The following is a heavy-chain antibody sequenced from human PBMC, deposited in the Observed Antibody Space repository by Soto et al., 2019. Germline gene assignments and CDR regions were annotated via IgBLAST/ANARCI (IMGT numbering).Heavy chain of an antibody. D-gene: IGHD7-27*01. CDR2: MNPNSGNT. Sequence: QVQLVQSGAEVKKPGASVTVSCKAAGYTFTSYDINWVRQATGQGFEWMGWMNPNSGNTGYAQKFQGRVTMTRDTSKSTAFMELSSLRSEDTAVYYCARGPRNWGVDYWGQGTLVTVSS. CDR1: GYTFTSYD. V-gene: IGHV1-8*01. J-gene: IGHJ4*02. CDR3: ARGPRNWGVDY.